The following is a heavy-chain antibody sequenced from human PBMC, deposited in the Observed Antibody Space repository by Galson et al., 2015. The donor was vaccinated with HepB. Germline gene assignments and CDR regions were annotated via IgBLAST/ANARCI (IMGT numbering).Heavy chain of an antibody. V-gene: IGHV3-74*01. CDR2: INNDRSTT. D-gene: IGHD5-18*01. CDR3: ARDGDTPLVPIDY. Sequence: SLRLSCAASGFTLNSYRMHWVRQVPGKGLVWVSRINNDRSTTWYADSVKGRFTISRDNAKNTLYLQMNSLRAEDTAVYYCARDGDTPLVPIDYWGQGTLVTVSS. CDR1: GFTLNSYR. J-gene: IGHJ4*02.